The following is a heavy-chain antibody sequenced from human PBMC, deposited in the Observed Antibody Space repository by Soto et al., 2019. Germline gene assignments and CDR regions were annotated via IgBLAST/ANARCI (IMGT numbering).Heavy chain of an antibody. CDR3: TSGRTFDY. CDR2: ISSTGTYI. J-gene: IGHJ4*02. CDR1: GFTFSSHH. Sequence: ESGGGLVKPGGSLRLSCVVSGFTFSSHHMNWVRQAPGKGLEWVSSISSTGTYINYADSVKGRFTVSRDNAKNTLYLQMNTLRAEDTAVYYCTSGRTFDYWGQGTLVTVSS. V-gene: IGHV3-21*01.